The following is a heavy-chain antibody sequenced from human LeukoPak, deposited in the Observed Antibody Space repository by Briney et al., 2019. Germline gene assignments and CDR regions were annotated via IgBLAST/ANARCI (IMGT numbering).Heavy chain of an antibody. J-gene: IGHJ4*02. CDR1: GGTFSSYA. CDR2: IIPIFGTA. V-gene: IGHV1-69*05. D-gene: IGHD3-10*01. Sequence: SVMVSCKASGGTFSSYAISWVRQAPGQGLEWMGRIIPIFGTANYAQKFQGRVTITTDESTSTAYMELSSLRSEDTAVYYCAKEGGEWKDNYWGQGTLVTVSS. CDR3: AKEGGEWKDNY.